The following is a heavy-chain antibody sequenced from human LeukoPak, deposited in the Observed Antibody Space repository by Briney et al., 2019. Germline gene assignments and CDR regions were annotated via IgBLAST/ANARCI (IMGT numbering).Heavy chain of an antibody. CDR1: GDNFTTSA. J-gene: IGHJ4*02. Sequence: GASVKVSCKLSGDNFTTSAVTWVRQAPGQGLEWMGRLTPIFGTPASAQRFQGRVTITADKSTTTAYMELSGLKADDTAVYYCTRAGAAATFDYWGQGALVIVSP. CDR3: TRAGAAATFDY. V-gene: IGHV1-69*06. D-gene: IGHD1-26*01. CDR2: LTPIFGTP.